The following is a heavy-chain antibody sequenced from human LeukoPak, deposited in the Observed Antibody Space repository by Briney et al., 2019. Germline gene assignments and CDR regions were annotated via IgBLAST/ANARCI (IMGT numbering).Heavy chain of an antibody. D-gene: IGHD3-10*01. J-gene: IGHJ5*02. Sequence: SETLSLTCAVHGGSFSGYYWSWIRQPPGKGLEWIGEINHSGSTNYNPSLKSRVTISVDTSKNQFSLKLSSVTAADTAVYYCARGPYYYGSGSYSRRHWFDPWGQGTLVTVSS. V-gene: IGHV4-34*01. CDR3: ARGPYYYGSGSYSRRHWFDP. CDR2: INHSGST. CDR1: GGSFSGYY.